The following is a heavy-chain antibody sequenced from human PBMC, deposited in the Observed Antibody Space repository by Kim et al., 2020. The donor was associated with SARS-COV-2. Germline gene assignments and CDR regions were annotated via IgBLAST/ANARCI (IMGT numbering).Heavy chain of an antibody. CDR3: ARELTYYYGSGSYLYGMDV. J-gene: IGHJ6*02. CDR1: GGSISSYY. D-gene: IGHD3-10*01. Sequence: SETLSLTCTVSGGSISSYYWSWIRQPPGKGLEWIGYIYYSGSTNYNPSLKSRVTISVDTSKNQFSLRLSSVTAADTAVYYCARELTYYYGSGSYLYGMDVWGQGTTVTVSS. CDR2: IYYSGST. V-gene: IGHV4-59*13.